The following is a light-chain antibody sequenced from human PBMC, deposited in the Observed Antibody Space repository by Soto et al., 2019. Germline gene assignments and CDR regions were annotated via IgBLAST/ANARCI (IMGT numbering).Light chain of an antibody. CDR1: SSDVGGYNY. J-gene: IGLJ1*01. V-gene: IGLV2-8*01. CDR3: SSYAGSNNWN. Sequence: QSVLTQPPSASGSPGQSVTISCTGTSSDVGGYNYVSWYQQHPGKAPKLMIYEVSKRPSGVPGRFSGSKSGNTASLTVSGLQAEDEADYYCSSYAGSNNWNFGTGTKVTVL. CDR2: EVS.